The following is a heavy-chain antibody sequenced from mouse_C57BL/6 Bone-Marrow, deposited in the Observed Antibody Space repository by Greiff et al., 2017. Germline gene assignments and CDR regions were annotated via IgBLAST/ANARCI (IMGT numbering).Heavy chain of an antibody. Sequence: EVQLQQSGAELVRPGASVKLSCTASGFTFTDYYMHWVKQRPEQGLEWIGCIDPENGDTEYTSKFQGKATITADTSSNTAYLQLSSLTSEDTAVYYCTTPIDNKALWGQGTTLTVSS. J-gene: IGHJ2*01. V-gene: IGHV14-4*01. CDR2: IDPENGDT. CDR1: GFTFTDYY. CDR3: TTPIDNKAL.